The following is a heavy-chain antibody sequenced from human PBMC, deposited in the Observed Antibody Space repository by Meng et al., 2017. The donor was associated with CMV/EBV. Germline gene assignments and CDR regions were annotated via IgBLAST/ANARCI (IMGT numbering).Heavy chain of an antibody. CDR2: IIPIFGTA. CDR3: ASVTGIGWWYFDL. D-gene: IGHD1-20*01. Sequence: QVQLVQSGAVVKNPGPPLTVSCKASGGTLSSYAISWVRQAPGQGLEWMGGIIPIFGTANYAQKFQGRVTITADESTSTAYMELSSLRSEDTAVYYCASVTGIGWWYFDLWGRGTLVTVSS. CDR1: GGTLSSYA. V-gene: IGHV1-69*01. J-gene: IGHJ2*01.